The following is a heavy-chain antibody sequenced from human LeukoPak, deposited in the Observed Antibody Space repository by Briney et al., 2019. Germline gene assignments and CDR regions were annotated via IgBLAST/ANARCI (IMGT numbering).Heavy chain of an antibody. CDR1: GFTFSSYA. CDR3: AKPGAYYDILTGHFDY. Sequence: GGSLRLSCAASGFTFSSYAMSWVRQAPGKGLEWVSAISGSGGSTYYADSVKGWFTISRDNSKNTLYLQMNSLRAEDTAAYYCAKPGAYYDILTGHFDYWGQGTLVTVSS. J-gene: IGHJ4*02. V-gene: IGHV3-23*01. CDR2: ISGSGGST. D-gene: IGHD3-9*01.